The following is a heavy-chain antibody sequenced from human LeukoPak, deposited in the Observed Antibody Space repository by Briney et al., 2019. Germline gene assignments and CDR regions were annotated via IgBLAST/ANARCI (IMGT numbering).Heavy chain of an antibody. CDR3: ARAVTHGRPIYDY. CDR2: IIPIFGTA. D-gene: IGHD1-1*01. CDR1: GGTFIIYP. J-gene: IGHJ4*02. Sequence: SVKVSCKASGGTFIIYPITWVRQAPGQGLELMGGIIPIFGTANYAQKFQGRVTITADESTSTAYMELSSLRSEDTAVYYCARAVTHGRPIYDYWGQGTLVTVSS. V-gene: IGHV1-69*13.